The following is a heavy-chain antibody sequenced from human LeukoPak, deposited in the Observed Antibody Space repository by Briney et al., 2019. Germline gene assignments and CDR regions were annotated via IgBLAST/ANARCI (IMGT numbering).Heavy chain of an antibody. CDR3: ARAPPWNPFDY. D-gene: IGHD1-1*01. J-gene: IGHJ4*02. CDR1: GGSVSSYY. Sequence: DPSETLSLTCTVSGGSVSSYYWSWIRQPPGKGLEWIGYIYYSGSTNYNPSLKSRVTISVDTSKNQFSLKLSSVTAADTAVYYCARAPPWNPFDYWGQGTLVTVSS. V-gene: IGHV4-59*02. CDR2: IYYSGST.